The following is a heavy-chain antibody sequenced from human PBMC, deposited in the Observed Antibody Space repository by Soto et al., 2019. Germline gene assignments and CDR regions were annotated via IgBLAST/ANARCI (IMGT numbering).Heavy chain of an antibody. J-gene: IGHJ4*02. D-gene: IGHD1-26*01. CDR1: GFTVSDYY. CDR3: ARATVGASDFGFDS. V-gene: IGHV3-53*01. CDR2: LYSGGST. Sequence: EVQLVESGGGLVQPGGSLRLSCAASGFTVSDYYMTWVRQAPGKGLEWVSLLYSGGSTIYADSVKGRLTISRDSSKNTLYLQMNRLRVEDTAVYYCARATVGASDFGFDSWGQGTLVTVSS.